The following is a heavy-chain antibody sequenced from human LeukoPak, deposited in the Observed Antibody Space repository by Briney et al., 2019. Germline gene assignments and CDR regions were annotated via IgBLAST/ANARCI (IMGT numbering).Heavy chain of an antibody. J-gene: IGHJ4*02. CDR1: GGSISSSSYS. CDR3: AREGGGFDY. D-gene: IGHD3-16*01. V-gene: IGHV4-61*02. CDR2: IFSSGSS. Sequence: SETLSLTCTVSGGSISSSSYSWGWIRQPAGKGLDWIGRIFSSGSSKYNPSLKSRVIMSVDTSKNQFSLKLTSVTAADTAVYYCAREGGGFDYWGQGTLVTVSS.